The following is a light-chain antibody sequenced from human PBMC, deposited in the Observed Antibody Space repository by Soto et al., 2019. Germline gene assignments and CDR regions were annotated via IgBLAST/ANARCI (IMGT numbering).Light chain of an antibody. V-gene: IGLV2-11*01. Sequence: QSVLTQPRSLSGSPGQSVTISCTGTSNDVGGYNFVSWYQQHPGKVPKLIIYDVSLRPSGVPDRFSASKSGITASLTISGLQAEDEADYYCCSYVGSDSSFVFGSGTKLTV. CDR1: SNDVGGYNF. J-gene: IGLJ1*01. CDR3: CSYVGSDSSFV. CDR2: DVS.